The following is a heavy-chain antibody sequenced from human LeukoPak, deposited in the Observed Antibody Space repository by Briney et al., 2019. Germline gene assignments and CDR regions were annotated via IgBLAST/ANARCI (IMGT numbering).Heavy chain of an antibody. CDR3: ARDLVKGYDDAFDI. D-gene: IGHD2-2*01. CDR2: ISSSGSTI. Sequence: GGSLRLPCAASGFTFSSYEMNWARQAPGKGLEWLSYISSSGSTIYYADSVKGRFTISRDNAKNSLYLQMNSLRAEDTAVYYCARDLVKGYDDAFDIWGQGTMVTVSS. CDR1: GFTFSSYE. J-gene: IGHJ3*02. V-gene: IGHV3-48*03.